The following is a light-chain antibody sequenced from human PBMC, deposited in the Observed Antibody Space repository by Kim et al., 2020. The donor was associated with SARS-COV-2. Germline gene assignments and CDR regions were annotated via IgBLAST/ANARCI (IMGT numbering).Light chain of an antibody. V-gene: IGLV3-25*03. CDR3: QSVDSSGAYHVV. J-gene: IGLJ2*01. CDR1: ALPKQY. Sequence: SYELTQPPSVSVSPGQTARITCSGDALPKQYAYWYQQKPGQAPVLVIYKDSERPSGIPERFSGSSSGTTVTLTISGVQAEDEADYYCQSVDSSGAYHVVFGGGTQLTVL. CDR2: KDS.